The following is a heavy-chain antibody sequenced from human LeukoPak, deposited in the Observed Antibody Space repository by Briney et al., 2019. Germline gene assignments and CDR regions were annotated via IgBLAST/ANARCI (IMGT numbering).Heavy chain of an antibody. D-gene: IGHD3-10*01. CDR1: GFTFSSHW. Sequence: PGGSLRLSCAASGFTFSSHWMSWVRQAPGKGLEWVANMKQDGSEKHYVDSVKGRFTISRDNAKNSLYLQMNSLRAEDTAVYYCARVTNPLLWFGELDKFDPWGQGTLVTVSS. CDR3: ARVTNPLLWFGELDKFDP. J-gene: IGHJ5*02. V-gene: IGHV3-7*01. CDR2: MKQDGSEK.